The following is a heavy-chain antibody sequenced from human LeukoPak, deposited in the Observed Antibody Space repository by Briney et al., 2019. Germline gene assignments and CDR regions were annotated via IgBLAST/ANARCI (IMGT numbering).Heavy chain of an antibody. CDR3: ARSPRLLWFGEPTDFFDY. V-gene: IGHV4-34*01. CDR2: INHSGST. D-gene: IGHD3-10*01. CDR1: GFTLSNYW. J-gene: IGHJ4*02. Sequence: GSLRLSCTASGFTLSNYWMTWVRQPPGKGLEWIGEINHSGSTNYNPSLKSRVTISVDTSKNQFSLKLSSVTAADTAVYYCARSPRLLWFGEPTDFFDYWGQGTLVTVSS.